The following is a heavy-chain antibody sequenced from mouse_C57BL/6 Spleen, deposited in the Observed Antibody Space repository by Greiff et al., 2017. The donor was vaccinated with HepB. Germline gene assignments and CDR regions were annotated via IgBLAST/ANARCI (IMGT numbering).Heavy chain of an antibody. V-gene: IGHV5-6*01. CDR1: GFTFSSYG. Sequence: EVKLVESGGDLVKPGGSLKLSCAASGFTFSSYGMSWVRQTPDKRLEWVATISSGGSYTYYPDSVKGRFTISRDNAKNTLYLQMSSLKSEDTAMYYCASYGNYFGYWGQGTTLTVSS. CDR3: ASYGNYFGY. CDR2: ISSGGSYT. J-gene: IGHJ2*01. D-gene: IGHD2-1*01.